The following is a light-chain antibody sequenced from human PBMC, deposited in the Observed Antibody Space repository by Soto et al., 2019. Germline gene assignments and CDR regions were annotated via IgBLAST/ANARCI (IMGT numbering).Light chain of an antibody. J-gene: IGKJ4*01. CDR1: QSVSSN. V-gene: IGKV3-20*01. CDR2: DAS. CDR3: QQYDNSPLT. Sequence: EIVMTQSPATLSVSPGERATLSCRASQSVSSNLAWYQQKPGQAPRLLIYDASSRATGISDRFSGSGSGTDFTLTISRLEPEDFAVYYCQQYDNSPLTFGGGTKVDIK.